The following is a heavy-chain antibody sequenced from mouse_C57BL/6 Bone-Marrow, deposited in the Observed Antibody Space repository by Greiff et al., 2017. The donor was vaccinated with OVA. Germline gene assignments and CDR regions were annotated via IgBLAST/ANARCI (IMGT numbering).Heavy chain of an antibody. V-gene: IGHV1-82*01. J-gene: IGHJ2*01. CDR2: IYPGDGDT. CDR3: ARGGSSLDY. Sequence: LQESGPELVKPGASVKISCKASGYAFSSSWMNWVKQRPGTGLEWIGRIYPGDGDTNYNGKFKGKATLTADKSSSTAYMQLSSLTSEDSAVYFCARGGSSLDYWGQGTTLTVSS. CDR1: GYAFSSSW. D-gene: IGHD1-1*01.